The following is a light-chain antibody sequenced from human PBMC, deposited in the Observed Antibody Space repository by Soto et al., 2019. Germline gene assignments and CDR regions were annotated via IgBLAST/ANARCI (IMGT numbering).Light chain of an antibody. V-gene: IGLV2-11*01. CDR1: GSNY. CDR2: DVS. Sequence: QTVLPHPRSLSGPPGQSVTISCTGGSNYVSWYQQLPGKAPKLMIYDVSQRPSGVPDRFSGSKSGNTASLTISGLQAEDEADYYCCSYAGSYTYVFGTGNKGTVL. J-gene: IGLJ1*01. CDR3: CSYAGSYTYV.